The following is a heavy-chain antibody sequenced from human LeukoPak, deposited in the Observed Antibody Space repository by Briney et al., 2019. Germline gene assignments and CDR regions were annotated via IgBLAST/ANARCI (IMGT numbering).Heavy chain of an antibody. D-gene: IGHD1-26*01. CDR3: TKDAYGGKSDY. Sequence: GGSLRLSRAASGFTFTYAWMSWVRQAPGKGLEWVGRIKSKADGGPTDYAAPVKGRFTVSRDESESTLYLQMNSLKTEDTAVYYCTKDAYGGKSDYWGQGTLVTVSS. J-gene: IGHJ4*02. CDR2: IKSKADGGPT. V-gene: IGHV3-15*01. CDR1: GFTFTYAW.